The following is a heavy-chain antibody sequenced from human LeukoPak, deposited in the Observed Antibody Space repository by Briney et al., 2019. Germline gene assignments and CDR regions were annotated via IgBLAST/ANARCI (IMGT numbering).Heavy chain of an antibody. CDR2: IYYSGST. Sequence: SETLSLTCTVSGGSISSYYWSWIRQPPGKGLEWIGYIYYSGSTNYNPSLKSRVTISVDTSKNQFSLKLSSVTAADTAVYYCARLAYDFLSGSPLDYWGQGTLVTVSS. CDR1: GGSISSYY. CDR3: ARLAYDFLSGSPLDY. J-gene: IGHJ4*02. D-gene: IGHD3-3*01. V-gene: IGHV4-59*01.